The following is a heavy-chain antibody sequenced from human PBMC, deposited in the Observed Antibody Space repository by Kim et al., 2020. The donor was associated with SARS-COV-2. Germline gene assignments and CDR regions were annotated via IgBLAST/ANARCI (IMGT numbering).Heavy chain of an antibody. V-gene: IGHV1-3*01. D-gene: IGHD3-9*01. J-gene: IGHJ4*02. CDR1: GYTFTSYA. Sequence: ASVKVSCKASGYTFTSYAMHWVRQAPGQRLEWMGWINAGNGNTKYSQKFQGRVTITRDTSASTAYMELSSLRSEDTAVYYCAREILTGYSPALNYWGQGTLVTVSS. CDR2: INAGNGNT. CDR3: AREILTGYSPALNY.